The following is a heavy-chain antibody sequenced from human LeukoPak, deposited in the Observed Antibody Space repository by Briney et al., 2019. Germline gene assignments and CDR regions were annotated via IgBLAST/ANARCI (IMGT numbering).Heavy chain of an antibody. J-gene: IGHJ4*02. D-gene: IGHD1-26*01. CDR1: GYTFTSYY. V-gene: IGHV1-46*01. Sequence: ASVKVSCKASGYTFTSYYMHWVRQAPGQGLEWMGIINPSGGSTSYAQKFQGRVTMTRDMSTSTVYMELSSLRSEETAVYYCARDPPGGSDYLDYFDYWGQGTLVTVSS. CDR3: ARDPPGGSDYLDYFDY. CDR2: INPSGGST.